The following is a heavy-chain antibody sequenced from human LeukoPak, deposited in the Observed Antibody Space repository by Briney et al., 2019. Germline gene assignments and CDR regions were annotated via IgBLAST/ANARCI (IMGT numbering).Heavy chain of an antibody. Sequence: PSETLSLTCTVSGGSISSSSYYWGWIRQPPGKGLEWIGSIHYSGSTYYNPSLKSRVTISVDTSKNQFSLKLSSVTAADTAVYYCARQRYDSTCGYRGQGTLVTASS. CDR1: GGSISSSSYY. D-gene: IGHD3-22*01. CDR3: ARQRYDSTCGY. V-gene: IGHV4-39*01. J-gene: IGHJ4*02. CDR2: IHYSGST.